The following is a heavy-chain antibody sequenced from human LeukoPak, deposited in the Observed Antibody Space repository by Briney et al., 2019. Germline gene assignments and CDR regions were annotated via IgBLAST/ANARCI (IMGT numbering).Heavy chain of an antibody. J-gene: IGHJ4*02. D-gene: IGHD2-15*01. CDR1: GYTFTGYY. CDR3: ARDHCSGGSCYYPGLY. CDR2: INPSGGST. Sequence: AASVKVSCKASGYTFTGYYMHWVRQAPGQGLEWMGIINPSGGSTSYAQKFQGRVTMTRDTSTSTVYMELSSLRSEDTAVYYCARDHCSGGSCYYPGLYWGQGTLVTVSS. V-gene: IGHV1-46*01.